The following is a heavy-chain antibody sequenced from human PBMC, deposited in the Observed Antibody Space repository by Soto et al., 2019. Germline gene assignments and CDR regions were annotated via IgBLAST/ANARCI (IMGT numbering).Heavy chain of an antibody. D-gene: IGHD2-8*02. CDR1: CGSISTGDYY. CDR2: IYYSGST. J-gene: IGHJ4*02. Sequence: TLSHTCTVTCGSISTGDYYWSWVRQPPGKGLEWIGYIYYSGSTFYNPSLKSRVTISVDTSKNQFSLKLTSGTAADTAVYYCARDKITGLFDYWGQGTLVTVSS. V-gene: IGHV4-30-4*01. CDR3: ARDKITGLFDY.